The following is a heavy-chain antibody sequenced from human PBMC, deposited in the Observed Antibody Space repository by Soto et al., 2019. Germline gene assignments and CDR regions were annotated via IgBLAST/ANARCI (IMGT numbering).Heavy chain of an antibody. CDR1: GGSISSGDYY. CDR3: ARASVGPPGGGSWIMPFDF. Sequence: PSETLSLTCTVSGGSISSGDYYWSWIRQPPGKGLEWIGYIYYSGSTYYNPSLKSRVTMSVDTSKNQFSLRLTSVTAADTAVYYCARASVGPPGGGSWIMPFDFWGQGTRVTVSS. CDR2: IYYSGST. D-gene: IGHD2-15*01. V-gene: IGHV4-30-4*01. J-gene: IGHJ4*02.